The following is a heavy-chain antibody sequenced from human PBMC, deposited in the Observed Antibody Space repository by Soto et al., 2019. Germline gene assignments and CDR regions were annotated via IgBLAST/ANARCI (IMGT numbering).Heavy chain of an antibody. J-gene: IGHJ5*02. CDR3: ARARRSPSYNWFEH. D-gene: IGHD6-6*01. Sequence: SETLSLTCTVSGGSISSYYWSWIRQPAGKGLEWIGRIYSRGGTIYNPSVQSRITVSIDTSKNQFSLTLTSGTAPDTAVYHCARARRSPSYNWFEHRGQGALVTVSS. CDR2: IYSRGGT. CDR1: GGSISSYY. V-gene: IGHV4-4*07.